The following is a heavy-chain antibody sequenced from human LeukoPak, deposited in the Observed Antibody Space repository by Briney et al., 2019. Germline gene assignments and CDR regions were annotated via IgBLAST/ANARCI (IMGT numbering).Heavy chain of an antibody. Sequence: APVKVSCKASGYTFTGYYMHWVRQAPGQGLEWMGWIIPNSGATNYAQNFQGRVTMTRDTSISTSYMELNRLTSDDTAVYYCARQLGATSRDYWGQGTLVTVSS. CDR3: ARQLGATSRDY. J-gene: IGHJ4*02. CDR2: IIPNSGAT. V-gene: IGHV1-2*02. CDR1: GYTFTGYY. D-gene: IGHD1-26*01.